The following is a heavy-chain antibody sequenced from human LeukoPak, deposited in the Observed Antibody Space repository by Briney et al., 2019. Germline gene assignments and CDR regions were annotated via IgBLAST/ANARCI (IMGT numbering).Heavy chain of an antibody. CDR1: GGSFSGFY. D-gene: IGHD6-19*01. Sequence: SETLSLTCAVYGGSFSGFYWSWIRQSPGKGLEWIGEINQSGTTNYNPSLKSRVAISVDTSGNQFSLKVTSVTAADTAAYYCASGGALAGFDYWGQGTLVTVSS. CDR2: INQSGTT. J-gene: IGHJ4*02. V-gene: IGHV4-34*01. CDR3: ASGGALAGFDY.